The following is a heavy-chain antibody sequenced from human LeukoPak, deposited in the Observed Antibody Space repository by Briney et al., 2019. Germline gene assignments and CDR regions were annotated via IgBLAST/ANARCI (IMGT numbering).Heavy chain of an antibody. CDR2: IHYSGST. Sequence: SETLSLTCTVSAGSISSYYWSWIRQPPGKGLEWIGYIHYSGSTNYNPSLKSRVTISVDTSKNQFSLKLSSVTAADTAVYYCARQAYTSSLWAFDIWGQGTMVTVSS. CDR1: AGSISSYY. CDR3: ARQAYTSSLWAFDI. D-gene: IGHD6-13*01. V-gene: IGHV4-59*08. J-gene: IGHJ3*02.